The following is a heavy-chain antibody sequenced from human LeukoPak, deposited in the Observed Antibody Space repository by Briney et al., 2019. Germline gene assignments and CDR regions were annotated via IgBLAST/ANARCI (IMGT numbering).Heavy chain of an antibody. V-gene: IGHV4-30-4*01. CDR3: ARDGPVLLWFGELYYGMDV. J-gene: IGHJ6*02. CDR1: GGSISSGDYY. CDR2: IYYSGST. D-gene: IGHD3-10*01. Sequence: SQTLSLTCTVSGGSISSGDYYWSWIRQPPGKGLEWIGYIYYSGSTYCNPSLKSRVTISVDTSKNQFSLKLSSVTAADTAVYYCARDGPVLLWFGELYYGMDVWGQGTTVTVSS.